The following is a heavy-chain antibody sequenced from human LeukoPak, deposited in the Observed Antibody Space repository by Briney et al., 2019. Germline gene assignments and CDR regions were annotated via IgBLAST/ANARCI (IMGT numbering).Heavy chain of an antibody. CDR3: ARYPPDYDFWSGYWQSPYYYYYGMDV. J-gene: IGHJ6*02. CDR1: GYTFTGYY. CDR2: INPNSGGT. V-gene: IGHV1-2*06. Sequence: AASVKVSCKASGYTFTGYYMHWVRQAPGQGLEWMGRINPNSGGTNYAQKFQGRVTMTRDTSISTAYMELSRLRSDDTAVYYCARYPPDYDFWSGYWQSPYYYYYGMDVWGQGTTVTVSS. D-gene: IGHD3-3*01.